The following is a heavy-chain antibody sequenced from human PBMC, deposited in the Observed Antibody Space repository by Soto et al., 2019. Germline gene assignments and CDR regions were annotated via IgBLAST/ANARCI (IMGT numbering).Heavy chain of an antibody. D-gene: IGHD3-3*01. J-gene: IGHJ4*02. CDR1: GGSISSGGYY. V-gene: IGHV4-31*03. Sequence: LPETLSLTCTVSGGSISSGGYYWSWIRQHPGKGLEWIGYIYYSGSTYYNPSLKSRVTISVDTSKNQFSLKLSSVTAADTAVYYCARLTYDFPDYWGQGTLVTDSS. CDR2: IYYSGST. CDR3: ARLTYDFPDY.